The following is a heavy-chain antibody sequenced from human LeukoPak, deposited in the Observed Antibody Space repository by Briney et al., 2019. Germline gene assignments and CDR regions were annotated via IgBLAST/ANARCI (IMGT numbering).Heavy chain of an antibody. CDR2: ISGSGGST. CDR3: ARDQLWYSSGWYSGVDY. Sequence: GGSLRLSCAASGFTFSSYGMSWVRQAPGKGLEWVSAISGSGGSTYYADSVKGRFTISRDNSKNTLYLQMNSLRAEDTAVYYCARDQLWYSSGWYSGVDYWGQGTLVTVSS. D-gene: IGHD6-19*01. V-gene: IGHV3-23*01. CDR1: GFTFSSYG. J-gene: IGHJ4*02.